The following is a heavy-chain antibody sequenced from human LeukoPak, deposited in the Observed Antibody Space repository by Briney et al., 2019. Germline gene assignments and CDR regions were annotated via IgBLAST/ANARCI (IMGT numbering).Heavy chain of an antibody. CDR2: IYSGGST. CDR3: ASTGSGWYSDY. D-gene: IGHD6-19*01. Sequence: GRTQRLLRDATGFIVRSSKLSWVRQAQGKGLEWVSVIYSGGSTNYADSVKGRFTISRDNSKNTLYLQMNSLRAEDTAVYYCASTGSGWYSDYWGQGTLVTVSS. CDR1: GFIVRSSK. J-gene: IGHJ4*02. V-gene: IGHV3-66*02.